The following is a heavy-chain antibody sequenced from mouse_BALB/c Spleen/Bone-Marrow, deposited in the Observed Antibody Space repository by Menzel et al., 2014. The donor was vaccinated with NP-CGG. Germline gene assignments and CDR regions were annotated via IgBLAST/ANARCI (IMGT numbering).Heavy chain of an antibody. CDR3: ARSDY. J-gene: IGHJ2*01. CDR2: IDPANGYT. V-gene: IGHV14-3*02. CDR1: GFNIRDTY. Sequence: EVQVVESGAELVEPGASVKLSCTASGFNIRDTYRHWVKQRPEQGLEWIGRIDPANGYTKYDPKFQGKATITAATSSNTAYLQLSSLTSDDTPLYYCARSDYWGHGTTLTVSS.